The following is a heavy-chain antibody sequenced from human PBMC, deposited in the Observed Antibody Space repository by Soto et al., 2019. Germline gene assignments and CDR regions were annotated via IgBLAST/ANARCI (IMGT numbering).Heavy chain of an antibody. V-gene: IGHV4-34*01. Sequence: LSLTCAVYGGSFSGYYWSWIRQPPGKGLEWIGEINHSGSTNYNPSLKSRVTISVDTSKNQFSLKLSSVTAADTAVYYCARLGTDYYDSSGYYPFDYWGQGNLVTVSS. CDR3: ARLGTDYYDSSGYYPFDY. CDR1: GGSFSGYY. J-gene: IGHJ4*02. CDR2: INHSGST. D-gene: IGHD3-22*01.